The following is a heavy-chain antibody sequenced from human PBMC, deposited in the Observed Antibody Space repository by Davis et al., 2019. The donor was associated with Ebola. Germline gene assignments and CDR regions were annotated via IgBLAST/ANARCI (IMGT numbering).Heavy chain of an antibody. V-gene: IGHV3-48*02. CDR2: ISSSSSTI. Sequence: GGPLRLSCAASGFTFSNAWMNWVRQAPGKGLEWVSYISSSSSTIYYADSVKGRFTISRDNAKNSLYLQMNSLRDEDTAVYYCARDRYDYGDYWGQGTLVTVSS. J-gene: IGHJ4*02. D-gene: IGHD3-9*01. CDR1: GFTFSNAW. CDR3: ARDRYDYGDY.